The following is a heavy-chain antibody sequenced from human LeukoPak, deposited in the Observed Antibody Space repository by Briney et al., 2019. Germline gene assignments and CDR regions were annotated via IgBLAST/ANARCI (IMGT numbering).Heavy chain of an antibody. D-gene: IGHD4-17*01. J-gene: IGHJ4*02. CDR3: ARQAFDYGDYTGLVY. CDR2: IYYSGST. Sequence: SETLSLTCTVSGGSISSSSYYWGWIRQPPGKGLEWIGSIYYSGSTYYNPSLKSRVTISVDTSKNQFSLKLSSVTAADTAVYYCARQAFDYGDYTGLVYWGQGTLVTVSS. CDR1: GGSISSSSYY. V-gene: IGHV4-39*07.